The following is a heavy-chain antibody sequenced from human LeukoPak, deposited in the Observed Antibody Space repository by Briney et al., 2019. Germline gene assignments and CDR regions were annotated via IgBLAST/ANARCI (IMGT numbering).Heavy chain of an antibody. J-gene: IGHJ4*02. CDR1: GFTFSSYA. CDR2: ISGSGGST. V-gene: IGHV3-23*01. D-gene: IGHD3-22*01. CDR3: AKHPYYYDSSGYGVDY. Sequence: PGGSLRLSCAASGFTFSSYAMSWVRQAPGKGLEWVSAISGSGGSTYYADSVKGRFTISRGNSKNTLYLQMNSLRAEDTAVYYCAKHPYYYDSSGYGVDYWGQGTLVTVSS.